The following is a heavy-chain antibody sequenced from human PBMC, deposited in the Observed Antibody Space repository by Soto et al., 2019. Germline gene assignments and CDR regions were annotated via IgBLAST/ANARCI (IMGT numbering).Heavy chain of an antibody. V-gene: IGHV1-46*01. CDR2: INPSGGST. Sequence: ASVKVSCKASGYTFTNHYIHWVRQAPGQGLEWMGIINPSGGSTSESQKFQGRLTLTRDTSTSTVYMELSSLRSEDTAVFYCAGEAGIGTATLITFDHWGQGTLVTVSS. D-gene: IGHD2-21*02. CDR1: GYTFTNHY. CDR3: AGEAGIGTATLITFDH. J-gene: IGHJ4*02.